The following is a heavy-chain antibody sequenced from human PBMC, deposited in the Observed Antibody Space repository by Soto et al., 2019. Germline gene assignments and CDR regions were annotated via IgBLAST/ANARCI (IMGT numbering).Heavy chain of an antibody. CDR2: INHSGNT. J-gene: IGHJ6*02. CDR1: GGSFSGYY. D-gene: IGHD2-2*01. Sequence: SETLSLTCSIYGGSFSGYYWSWIRQPPGKGLEWIGGINHSGNTNYNPSLKSRVTISVDTSNNHFSLKLNSVTAADTAVYYCASSGPAVLNGCYYPDMDVWGQGTTVTVSS. V-gene: IGHV4-34*01. CDR3: ASSGPAVLNGCYYPDMDV.